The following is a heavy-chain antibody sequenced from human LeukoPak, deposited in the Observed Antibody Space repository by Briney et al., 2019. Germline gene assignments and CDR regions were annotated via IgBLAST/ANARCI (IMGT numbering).Heavy chain of an antibody. CDR1: GYSISSGYY. CDR3: ARGRRIHYYDSSGHYGIGAFDI. J-gene: IGHJ3*02. CDR2: IYHSGGT. V-gene: IGHV4-38-2*02. Sequence: SETLSLTCTVSGYSISSGYYWGWIRQPPGKGLEWIGSIYHSGGTYYNPSLKSRVTISVDTSKNQFSLKLSSVTAADTAVYYCARGRRIHYYDSSGHYGIGAFDIWGQGAMVTVSS. D-gene: IGHD3-22*01.